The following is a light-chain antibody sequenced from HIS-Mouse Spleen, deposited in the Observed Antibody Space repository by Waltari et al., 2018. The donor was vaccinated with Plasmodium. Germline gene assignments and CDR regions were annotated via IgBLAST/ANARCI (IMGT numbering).Light chain of an antibody. Sequence: QSVLTQPPSASGTPGQRVTLSCSGSSSNIGSKSVNWYQQLPGTAPELLIYSNNKRPSGFPDRFSGSKSGTSASLAISGLQSEDEADYYCAAWDDSLNGVVFGGGTKLTVL. CDR2: SNN. CDR1: SSNIGSKS. CDR3: AAWDDSLNGVV. V-gene: IGLV1-44*01. J-gene: IGLJ2*01.